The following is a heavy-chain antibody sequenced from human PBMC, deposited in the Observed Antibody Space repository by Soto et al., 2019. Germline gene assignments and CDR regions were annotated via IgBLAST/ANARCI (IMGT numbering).Heavy chain of an antibody. CDR3: ARAKITGLFDY. CDR2: INHSGST. V-gene: IGHV4-34*01. D-gene: IGHD2-8*02. CDR1: EGTCGGYA. J-gene: IGHJ4*02. Sequence: LETLSVTYGVEEGTCGGYAWTWIRQPPGTGLEWIGEINHSGSTNYNPSLKSRVTISVDTSKNQFSLKLTSVTAAGTAVYYCARAKITGLFDYWGQAPLVTVSS.